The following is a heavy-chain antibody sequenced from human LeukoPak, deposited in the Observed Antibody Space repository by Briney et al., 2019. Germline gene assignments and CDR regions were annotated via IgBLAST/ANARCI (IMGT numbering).Heavy chain of an antibody. J-gene: IGHJ4*02. V-gene: IGHV1-2*06. CDR2: IDPYYGAT. D-gene: IGHD1-26*01. CDR3: SRESGSYHGHDY. CDR1: GYTFTGYC. Sequence: ASVKVSCKASGYTFTGYCMHWVRQAPGQGLGWMGRIDPYYGATDYAQKLQGRVTITGDTSINTAYMELSGLKSDDTAVYYCSRESGSYHGHDYWGQGTLVTVSS.